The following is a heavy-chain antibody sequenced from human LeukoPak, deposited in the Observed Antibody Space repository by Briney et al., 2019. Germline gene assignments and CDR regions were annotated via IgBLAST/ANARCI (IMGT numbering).Heavy chain of an antibody. CDR1: GGTFSSYA. CDR2: IIPIFGTA. V-gene: IGHV1-69*13. CDR3: ARGSGSYYHDAFDI. D-gene: IGHD3-10*01. J-gene: IGHJ3*02. Sequence: SVKVSCKASGGTFSSYAISWVRQAPGQGLEWMGGIIPIFGTANYAQKLQGRVTITADESTSTAYMELSSLRSEDTAVYYCARGSGSYYHDAFDIWGQGTMVTVPS.